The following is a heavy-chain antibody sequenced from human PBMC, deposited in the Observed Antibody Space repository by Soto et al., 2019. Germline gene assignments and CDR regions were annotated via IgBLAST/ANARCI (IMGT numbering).Heavy chain of an antibody. CDR2: IYYSGST. J-gene: IGHJ6*02. CDR3: ARVLVGATYYYYYYGMDV. CDR1: GGSISSSSYY. V-gene: IGHV4-39*01. D-gene: IGHD1-26*01. Sequence: SETLSLTCTVSGGSISSSSYYWGWIRQPPGKGLEWIGTIYYSGSTYYNPSLKSRVTISVDTSKNQFSLNLSSVTAADTAVYYCARVLVGATYYYYYYGMDVWGQGTTVTVSS.